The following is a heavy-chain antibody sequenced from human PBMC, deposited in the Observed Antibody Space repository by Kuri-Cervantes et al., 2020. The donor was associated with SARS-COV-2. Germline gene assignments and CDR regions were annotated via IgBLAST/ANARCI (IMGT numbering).Heavy chain of an antibody. Sequence: GGSLRLSCQGSGYSFKNFWISWVRQMPGKGLEWMGRIDPSDSYTHYNPSFQGHATISADKSISTAYLEWSSLRASDTAMYFCAREMSESTSGSWFDPWGQGTLVTVSS. J-gene: IGHJ5*02. CDR2: IDPSDSYT. D-gene: IGHD1-1*01. CDR3: AREMSESTSGSWFDP. CDR1: GYSFKNFW. V-gene: IGHV5-10-1*01.